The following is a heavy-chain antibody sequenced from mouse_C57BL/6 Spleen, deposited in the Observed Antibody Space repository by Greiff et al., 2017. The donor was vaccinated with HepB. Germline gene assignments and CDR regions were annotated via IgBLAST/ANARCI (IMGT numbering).Heavy chain of an antibody. J-gene: IGHJ1*03. CDR1: GYAFSSYW. Sequence: QVQLQQSGAELVEPGASVKISCKASGYAFSSYWMNWVKQRPGKGLEWIGQIYPGDGDTNYNGKFKGKATLTADKSSSTAYMQLSSLTSEDSAVYFCARPHYYGSSPYWYFDVWGTGTTVTVSS. CDR3: ARPHYYGSSPYWYFDV. V-gene: IGHV1-80*01. D-gene: IGHD1-1*01. CDR2: IYPGDGDT.